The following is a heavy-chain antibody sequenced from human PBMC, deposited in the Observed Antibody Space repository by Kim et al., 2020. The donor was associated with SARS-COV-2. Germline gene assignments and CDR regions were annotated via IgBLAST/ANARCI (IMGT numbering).Heavy chain of an antibody. Sequence: DTTYSPSFQGQVTLSVDTSINTAYLQWTSLKASDTAIYYCARHDTWNGDYWGRGTLVTVSS. CDR3: ARHDTWNGDY. J-gene: IGHJ4*02. D-gene: IGHD1-1*01. CDR2: DT. V-gene: IGHV5-51*01.